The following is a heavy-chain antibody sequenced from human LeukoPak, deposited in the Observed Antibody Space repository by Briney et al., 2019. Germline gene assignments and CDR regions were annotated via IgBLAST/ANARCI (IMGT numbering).Heavy chain of an antibody. CDR2: VYRSGGT. J-gene: IGHJ3*01. V-gene: IGHV4-4*02. Sequence: SETLSLTCAVSGDSISDKYWWRWVRQFPDKGLEWIGGVYRSGGTSYNPSLKSRVTVSIDYSKNQFSLNLRSVTAADTAVYYCGRHANGDSSAAFDLWGQGTMVFVSS. CDR3: GRHANGDSSAAFDL. CDR1: GDSISDKYW. D-gene: IGHD2-8*01.